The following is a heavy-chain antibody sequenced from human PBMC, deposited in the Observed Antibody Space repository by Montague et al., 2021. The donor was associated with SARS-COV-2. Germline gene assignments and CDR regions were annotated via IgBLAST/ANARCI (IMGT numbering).Heavy chain of an antibody. Sequence: SETLSLTCTVSGFSIGNGDYWGWIRQHHGKGLEWIGSIYHSGTTYYNPSLQSRLTMSIGTSTNQFSLRLTSVTAADTAVFFCVREKAGGLRNVFDIWGQGTTVTVSS. V-gene: IGHV4-38-2*02. CDR1: GFSIGNGDY. J-gene: IGHJ3*02. CDR2: IYHSGTT. CDR3: VREKAGGLRNVFDI.